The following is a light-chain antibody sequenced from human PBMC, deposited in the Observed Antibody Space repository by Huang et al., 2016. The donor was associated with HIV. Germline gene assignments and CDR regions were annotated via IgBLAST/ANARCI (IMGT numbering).Light chain of an antibody. Sequence: DIQMTQSPSTLSASVGDRVTITCRASPNVSIRLSWYHQKPGKAPKLLIYKASSLESGVPSRFSGSGSGTEFTLTISSLQPDDFATYYCQQYNSYSKTFGQGTKVEIK. CDR2: KAS. CDR3: QQYNSYSKT. CDR1: PNVSIR. J-gene: IGKJ1*01. V-gene: IGKV1-5*03.